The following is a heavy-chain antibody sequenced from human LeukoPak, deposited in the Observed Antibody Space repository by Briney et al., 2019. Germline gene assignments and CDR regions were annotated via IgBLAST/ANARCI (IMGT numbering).Heavy chain of an antibody. V-gene: IGHV3-23*01. Sequence: GGSLRLSCAASGFTFSSYAMSWVRQAPGKGLEWVSAISGSGGSTYYADSVKGRFTISRDNSKNTLYLQMNSLRAEDTAVYYCAKVGRNGDYVGDAFDIWGQGTMDTVSS. CDR1: GFTFSSYA. J-gene: IGHJ3*02. CDR3: AKVGRNGDYVGDAFDI. D-gene: IGHD4-17*01. CDR2: ISGSGGST.